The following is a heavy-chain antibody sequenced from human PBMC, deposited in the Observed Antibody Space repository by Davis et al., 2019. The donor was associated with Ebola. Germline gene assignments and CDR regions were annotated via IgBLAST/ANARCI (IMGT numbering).Heavy chain of an antibody. CDR3: AKDSTAMVMSYYYGMDV. Sequence: GGSLRLSCSASGFTFSSYAMHWVRQAPGKGLEYVSAISSNGGSTYYADSVKGRFTISKDNSKNTLYLQMNSLRAEDTAVYYCAKDSTAMVMSYYYGMDVWGQGTTVTVSS. J-gene: IGHJ6*02. CDR2: ISSNGGST. D-gene: IGHD5-18*01. CDR1: GFTFSSYA. V-gene: IGHV3-64*04.